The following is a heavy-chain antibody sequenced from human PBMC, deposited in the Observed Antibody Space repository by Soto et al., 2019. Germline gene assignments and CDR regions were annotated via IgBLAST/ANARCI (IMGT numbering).Heavy chain of an antibody. D-gene: IGHD2-21*02. Sequence: GGPLRLSCAASGFTFSSYAMSWVRQAPGKGLEWVSAISGSGGSTYYADSVKGRFTISRDNSKNTLYLQMNSLRAEDTAVYYCAKDLHIVVVTAIQTDYWGQGTLVTVSS. CDR1: GFTFSSYA. CDR2: ISGSGGST. J-gene: IGHJ4*02. V-gene: IGHV3-23*01. CDR3: AKDLHIVVVTAIQTDY.